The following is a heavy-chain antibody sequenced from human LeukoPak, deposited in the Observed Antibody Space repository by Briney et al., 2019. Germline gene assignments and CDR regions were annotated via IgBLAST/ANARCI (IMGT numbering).Heavy chain of an antibody. J-gene: IGHJ4*02. CDR1: THSFHSQW. CDR3: ARRGDDDFRTF. CDR2: IYPADSDT. D-gene: IGHD2-21*02. Sequence: GESLKISCKGPTHSFHSQWIGWVRQRPGNGLEWMGIIYPADSDTRYSPTFQGQVTISADKSISTAYLQWASLEASDTAIYYCARRGDDDFRTFWGQGTLVTVSS. V-gene: IGHV5-51*01.